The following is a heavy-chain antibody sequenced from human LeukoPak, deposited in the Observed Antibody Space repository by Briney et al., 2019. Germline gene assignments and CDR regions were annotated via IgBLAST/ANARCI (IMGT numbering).Heavy chain of an antibody. CDR2: ITSSSTTM. Sequence: PGGSLRLSYAASGFSFSNYAMSWVRQAPGKGLEWVSYITSSSTTMSYADSVKGRFTISRDNAKNSLYLQVNSLRDEDTAVYYCARKPNFYRTYNYGMDVWGQGTTVTVSS. CDR3: ARKPNFYRTYNYGMDV. V-gene: IGHV3-48*02. CDR1: GFSFSNYA. J-gene: IGHJ6*02. D-gene: IGHD1-14*01.